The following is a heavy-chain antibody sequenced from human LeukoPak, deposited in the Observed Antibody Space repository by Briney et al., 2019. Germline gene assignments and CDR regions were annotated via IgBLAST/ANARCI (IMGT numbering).Heavy chain of an antibody. V-gene: IGHV4-30-4*01. J-gene: IGHJ3*02. Sequence: SETLSLTCAVYGGSFSDYYWSWIRQPPGKGLEWIGYIYYSGSTYYNPSLKSRVTISVDTSKNQFSLKLSSVTAADTAVYYCARDSRGAFDIWGQGTMVTVSS. CDR3: ARDSRGAFDI. CDR2: IYYSGST. CDR1: GGSFSDYY. D-gene: IGHD2/OR15-2a*01.